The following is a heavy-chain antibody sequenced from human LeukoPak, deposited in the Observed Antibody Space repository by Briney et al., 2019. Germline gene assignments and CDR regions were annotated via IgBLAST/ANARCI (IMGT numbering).Heavy chain of an antibody. CDR2: ISYDGSNK. Sequence: GGSLRLSCAASGFTFSSYGMHWVRQAPGKGLEWVAVISYDGSNKYYADSVKGRFTISRDNSKNTLYLQMNSLRAEDTAVYYCARDPNPDYGGNPYYYGMDVWGQGTTVTVSS. CDR3: ARDPNPDYGGNPYYYGMDV. D-gene: IGHD4-23*01. CDR1: GFTFSSYG. V-gene: IGHV3-30*03. J-gene: IGHJ6*02.